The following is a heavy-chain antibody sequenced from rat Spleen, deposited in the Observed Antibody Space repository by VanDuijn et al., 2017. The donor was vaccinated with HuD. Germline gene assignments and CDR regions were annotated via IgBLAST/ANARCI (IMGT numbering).Heavy chain of an antibody. D-gene: IGHD3-8*01. CDR1: GFTFSNYD. CDR3: ATSPYYWYFDF. Sequence: EVRLVESGGGLVQPGRSMKLSCAASGFTFSNYDMVWVRQAPTKGLKWVASISYDGSTTYYRDSVKGRFTISRDFAKSTLFLQMDSLRSEDTATYYCATSPYYWYFDFWGPGTMVTVSS. J-gene: IGHJ1*01. V-gene: IGHV5-29*01. CDR2: ISYDGSTT.